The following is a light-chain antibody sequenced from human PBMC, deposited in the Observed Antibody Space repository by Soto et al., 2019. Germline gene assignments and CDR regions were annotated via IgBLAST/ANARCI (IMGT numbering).Light chain of an antibody. CDR2: EAS. J-gene: IGKJ1*01. CDR1: QSIDNW. V-gene: IGKV1-5*01. CDR3: QQYNSYSPWT. Sequence: DIQMTQSPSTLSASVGDRVTITCRASQSIDNWLAWYQQKPGKAPRLLIYEASSLESGAPSRFSGSGSGTEFTLTISSLQPDDFATYYCQQYNSYSPWTFGQGTKVDIK.